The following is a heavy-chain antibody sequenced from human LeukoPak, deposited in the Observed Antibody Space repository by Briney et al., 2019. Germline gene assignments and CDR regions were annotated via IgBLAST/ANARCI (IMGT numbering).Heavy chain of an antibody. CDR3: ARYCSTTSCQGAYYGMDV. V-gene: IGHV3-30-3*01. CDR2: ISYDGSNK. CDR1: GFTFSSYA. J-gene: IGHJ6*02. Sequence: GGSLRLSCAASGFTFSSYAMHWVRQAPGKGLEWVAVISYDGSNKYYADSVKGRFTISRDNSKNTLYLQMNSLRAEDTAFYYCARYCSTTSCQGAYYGMDVWGQGTTVTVSS. D-gene: IGHD2-2*01.